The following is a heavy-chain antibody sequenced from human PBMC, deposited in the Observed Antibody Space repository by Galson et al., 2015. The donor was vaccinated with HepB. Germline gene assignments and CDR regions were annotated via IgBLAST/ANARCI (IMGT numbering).Heavy chain of an antibody. Sequence: PALVKPTQTLTLTCTFSGFTLCTSGMCVSLIRQPPGKALEWLARIAWDDDKYYSTSLKTRLTISKDTSKNQVVLIMTNMDPVDTAPYYCARIPPGPDWYFDLWGRGTLVTVSS. CDR2: IAWDDDK. J-gene: IGHJ2*01. V-gene: IGHV2-70*11. CDR1: GFTLCTSGMC. CDR3: ARIPPGPDWYFDL.